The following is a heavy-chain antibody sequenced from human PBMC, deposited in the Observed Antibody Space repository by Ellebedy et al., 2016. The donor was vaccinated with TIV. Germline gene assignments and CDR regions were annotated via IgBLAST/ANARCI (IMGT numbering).Heavy chain of an antibody. D-gene: IGHD3-3*01. V-gene: IGHV3-23*01. CDR3: AKGGSKSGYSFDL. J-gene: IGHJ2*01. Sequence: PGGSLRLSCAASGFTFSNYAMSWVRQAPGKGLEWVAAVIASGGDTYYADSVKGRFTISRDNSKNTLYLQMNSLRAEDTAVYYCAKGGSKSGYSFDLWGRGTLVTVSS. CDR1: GFTFSNYA. CDR2: VIASGGDT.